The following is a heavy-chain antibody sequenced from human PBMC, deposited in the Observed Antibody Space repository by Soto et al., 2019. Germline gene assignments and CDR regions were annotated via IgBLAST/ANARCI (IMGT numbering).Heavy chain of an antibody. CDR1: GFTFSDYA. CDR2: VSHDGRNT. D-gene: IGHD6-19*01. V-gene: IGHV3-30*18. J-gene: IGHJ4*02. Sequence: VQLVESGGGVVQPGRSLRLSCAASGFTFSDYAMHWVRQAPGKGLEWVAVVSHDGRNTHYADSVKGRFTISRDSSKNTVSLEMTSLRAEDTAGSYCAKGGRQWLVTSDFNYWGQGALVTVSS. CDR3: AKGGRQWLVTSDFNY.